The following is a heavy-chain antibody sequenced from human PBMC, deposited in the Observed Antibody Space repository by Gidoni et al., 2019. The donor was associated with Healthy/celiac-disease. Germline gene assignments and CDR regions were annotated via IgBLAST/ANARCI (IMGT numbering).Heavy chain of an antibody. CDR2: ISSSSSYI. Sequence: EVQLVESGGGLVKPGGSLRLSCAASGFTFSSYSMNWVRQAPGKGLEWVSSISSSSSYIYYADSVKGRFTISRDNAKNSLYLQMNSLRAEDTAVYYCAKGSGGDLFDYWGQGTLVTVSS. CDR1: GFTFSSYS. D-gene: IGHD2-21*02. CDR3: AKGSGGDLFDY. V-gene: IGHV3-21*01. J-gene: IGHJ4*02.